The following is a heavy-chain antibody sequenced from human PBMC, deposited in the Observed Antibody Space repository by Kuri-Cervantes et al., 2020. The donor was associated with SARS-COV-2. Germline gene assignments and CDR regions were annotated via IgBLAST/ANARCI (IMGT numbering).Heavy chain of an antibody. J-gene: IGHJ2*01. D-gene: IGHD2-21*01. CDR2: INHSGST. Sequence: ESLKISCAVYGGSFSGYYWSWIRQPPGKGLEWIGEINHSGSTNYNPSLKSRVTISVDTSKNQFSLKLSSVTAADTAVYYCARAVNIVVVIAFDWYFDLWGRGTLVTVSS. CDR3: ARAVNIVVVIAFDWYFDL. CDR1: GGSFSGYY. V-gene: IGHV4-34*01.